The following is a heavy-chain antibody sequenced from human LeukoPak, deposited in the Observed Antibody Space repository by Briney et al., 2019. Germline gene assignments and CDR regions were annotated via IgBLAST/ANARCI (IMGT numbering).Heavy chain of an antibody. CDR1: GAPIYSYY. CDR3: ARLKFYDGTGYSPGHYMDV. V-gene: IGHV4-4*07. J-gene: IGHJ6*03. CDR2: LYPGVST. Sequence: KPSETLSLTCTVSGAPIYSYYWSWIRQTAGKGLEWIGRLYPGVSTNYNPSLKSRVTMSVDTSKHQFALKLSAVTAADTAVYYCARLKFYDGTGYSPGHYMDVWGKGTTVTVSS. D-gene: IGHD3-22*01.